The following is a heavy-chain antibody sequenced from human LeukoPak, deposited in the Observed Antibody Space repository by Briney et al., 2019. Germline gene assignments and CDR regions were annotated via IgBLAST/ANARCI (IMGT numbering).Heavy chain of an antibody. J-gene: IGHJ6*02. CDR2: INPNSGGT. CDR3: ASTTNRYYYDSSGYFPNYYYYGMDV. V-gene: IGHV1-2*02. CDR1: GYTFTGYY. Sequence: ASVKVSCTASGYTFTGYYMHWVRQAPGQGLEWMGWINPNSGGTNYAQKFQGRVTMTRDTSISTAYMELSRLRSDDTAVYYCASTTNRYYYDSSGYFPNYYYYGMDVWGQGTTVTVSS. D-gene: IGHD3-22*01.